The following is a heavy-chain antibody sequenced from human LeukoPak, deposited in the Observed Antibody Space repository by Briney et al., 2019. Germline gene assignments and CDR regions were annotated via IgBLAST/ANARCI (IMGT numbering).Heavy chain of an antibody. J-gene: IGHJ4*02. CDR2: IYSSASA. CDR1: GDSISYHY. CDR3: ARQGRTGTAIDY. V-gene: IGHV4-4*07. Sequence: SETLSLTCTVSGDSISYHYWSWIRQPAGKGLEWIGRIYSSASANYNPSLKSRVTMSLDTSKNQFSLNLTSVTAADTAVYYCARQGRTGTAIDYWGQGTLVTVSS. D-gene: IGHD5-18*01.